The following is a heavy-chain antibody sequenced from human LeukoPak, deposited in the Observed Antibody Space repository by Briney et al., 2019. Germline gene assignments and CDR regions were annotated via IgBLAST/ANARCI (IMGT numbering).Heavy chain of an antibody. D-gene: IGHD3-3*01. J-gene: IGHJ4*02. V-gene: IGHV4-61*02. CDR2: IYTGGST. CDR3: AREWSGYFDY. CDR1: GGSISSGSYY. Sequence: SETLSLTCTVSGGSISSGSYYWSWIRQPAGKGLEWIGRIYTGGSTNYNPSLKSRVTISVDTSKNQFSLKLSSVTAADTAVYYCAREWSGYFDYWGQGTLVTVSS.